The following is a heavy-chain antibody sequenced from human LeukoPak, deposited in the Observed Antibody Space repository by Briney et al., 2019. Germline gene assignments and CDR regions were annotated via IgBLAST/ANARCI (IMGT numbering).Heavy chain of an antibody. CDR2: INHSGST. CDR3: ARTYSSGYLDY. CDR1: GGSFSGYY. J-gene: IGHJ4*02. V-gene: IGHV4-34*01. D-gene: IGHD3-22*01. Sequence: SETLSLTCAVYGGSFSGYYWSWIRQPPGKGLEWIGEINHSGSTNYNPSLKSRVTISVDTSKNQFSLKLSSVTAADTAVYYCARTYSSGYLDYWGQGTLVTVSS.